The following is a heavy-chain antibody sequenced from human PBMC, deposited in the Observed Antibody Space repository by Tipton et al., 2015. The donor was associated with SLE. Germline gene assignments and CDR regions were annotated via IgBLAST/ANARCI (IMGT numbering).Heavy chain of an antibody. D-gene: IGHD6-6*01. CDR3: AIDSPPVEYSSLYYFDY. V-gene: IGHV3-23*01. Sequence: SLRLSCAASEFTFSRYAMSWVRQAPGKGLQWVSAISDSGSDTYYADSVKGRFTISRDNSKNTLYLQMNSLRAEDTAVYYCAIDSPPVEYSSLYYFDYWGQGTLVTVSS. CDR1: EFTFSRYA. CDR2: ISDSGSDT. J-gene: IGHJ4*02.